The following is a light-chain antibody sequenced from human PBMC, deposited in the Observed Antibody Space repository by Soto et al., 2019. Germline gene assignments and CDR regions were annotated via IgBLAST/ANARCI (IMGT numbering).Light chain of an antibody. V-gene: IGKV3-20*01. CDR3: QQYGSPPFS. CDR1: QSVTSRY. CDR2: GAS. Sequence: DTVFTQSPGTPSFSPGERATLSCRASQSVTSRYLAWYQQKPGQAPSLLIYGASNRAAGIPDRFSGSGSGTGFTLTISRLEPEDFAVYFCQQYGSPPFSFGQGT. J-gene: IGKJ2*03.